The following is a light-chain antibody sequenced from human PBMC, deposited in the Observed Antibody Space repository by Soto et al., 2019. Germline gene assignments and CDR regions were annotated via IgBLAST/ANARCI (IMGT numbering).Light chain of an antibody. Sequence: EIVMTQSPATLSVSPGERATLSCRASQSVSSNLAWYQQKPGQAPSLLIYGASTRATGTPARFRGSGSGADFTLTISRLEPEDFAVYYCQQYGTSPYTFGQGTKVDIK. CDR1: QSVSSN. CDR2: GAS. CDR3: QQYGTSPYT. J-gene: IGKJ2*01. V-gene: IGKV3-15*01.